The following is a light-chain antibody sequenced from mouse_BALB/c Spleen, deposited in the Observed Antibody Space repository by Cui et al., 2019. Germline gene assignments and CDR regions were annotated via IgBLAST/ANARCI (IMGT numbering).Light chain of an antibody. CDR3: LQNDNLWT. J-gene: IGKJ1*01. Sequence: DIQMTQSPSPLSASLGGNVTSTGKASLDINKYNAWYQHKPGKGPRLLIHYTSPFQPGIPSRFSGSGSGRDYSFSISNLAPEDIATYYCLQNDNLWTFGGGTKLEIK. CDR1: LDINKY. CDR2: YTS. V-gene: IGKV19-93*01.